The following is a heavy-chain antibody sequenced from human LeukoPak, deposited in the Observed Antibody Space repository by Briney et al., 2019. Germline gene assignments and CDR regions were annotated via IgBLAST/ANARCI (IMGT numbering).Heavy chain of an antibody. CDR2: IAYDGNNQ. CDR1: GLTFSSYG. Sequence: GGSLRLSCAVSGLTFSSYGMDWVRQAPGKGLEWVAFIAYDGNNQYYADSVKGRFTISRDNSKNTLYLQMNSLRPEDTAVYYCAKVGSHFGDNWGQGTLVIVSS. J-gene: IGHJ4*02. V-gene: IGHV3-30*02. D-gene: IGHD3-10*01. CDR3: AKVGSHFGDN.